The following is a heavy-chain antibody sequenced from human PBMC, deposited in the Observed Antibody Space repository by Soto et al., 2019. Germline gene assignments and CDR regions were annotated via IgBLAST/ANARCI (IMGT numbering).Heavy chain of an antibody. J-gene: IGHJ4*02. Sequence: GESLKISCKGSGYSFTSYWIGWVRQMPGKGLEWMGIIYPGDSDTRYSPSFQGQVTISADKSISTAYLQWSSLKASDTAMYYCARARPHEHYYDSSGYYYVLKKYYFDYWGQGTLVTVSS. CDR1: GYSFTSYW. V-gene: IGHV5-51*01. CDR3: ARARPHEHYYDSSGYYYVLKKYYFDY. D-gene: IGHD3-22*01. CDR2: IYPGDSDT.